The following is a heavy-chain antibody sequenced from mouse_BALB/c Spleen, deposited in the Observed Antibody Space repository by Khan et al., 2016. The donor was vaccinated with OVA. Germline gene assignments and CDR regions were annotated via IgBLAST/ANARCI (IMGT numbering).Heavy chain of an antibody. J-gene: IGHJ2*01. CDR1: GYTFTNYV. V-gene: IGHV9-3-1*01. CDR2: INTYTGEP. CDR3: TTSRGRY. Sequence: QIQLVQSGPELKKPGETVKISCKASGYTFTNYVMNWVKQSPGKGLKWMGWINTYTGEPTYADDFMGRFAFSLETSVSTAYLQINSLKSEDTATXFCTTSRGRYWGQGTTLTVSS.